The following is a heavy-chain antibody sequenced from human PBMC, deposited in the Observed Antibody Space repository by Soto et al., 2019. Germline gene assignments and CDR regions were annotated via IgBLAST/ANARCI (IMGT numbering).Heavy chain of an antibody. CDR1: GYTFTSYG. CDR2: ISAHNGNT. Sequence: QVHLVQSGAEAKKPGASVKVSCKASGYTFTSYGITWVRQAPGQGLEWMGWISAHNGNTDYAQKLQGRVIVTRDTSTSTAYMELRSLRSDDPAVYYCARGRYGDYWGQGALVTVSS. J-gene: IGHJ4*02. V-gene: IGHV1-18*01. CDR3: ARGRYGDY. D-gene: IGHD1-1*01.